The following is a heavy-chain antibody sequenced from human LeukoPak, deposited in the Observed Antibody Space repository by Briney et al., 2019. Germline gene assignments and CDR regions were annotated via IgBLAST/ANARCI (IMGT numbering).Heavy chain of an antibody. V-gene: IGHV3-7*01. CDR1: GFTFSSYW. J-gene: IGHJ4*02. Sequence: GSVRLSCAASGFTFSSYWMSWVRQAPGKGLEWVANIKQDGSDKYYVDSVKGRFTISRDNAKNSLYLQMNSLRAEDTAVYYCATYSSAFSYWGQGTLVTVSS. D-gene: IGHD6-19*01. CDR2: IKQDGSDK. CDR3: ATYSSAFSY.